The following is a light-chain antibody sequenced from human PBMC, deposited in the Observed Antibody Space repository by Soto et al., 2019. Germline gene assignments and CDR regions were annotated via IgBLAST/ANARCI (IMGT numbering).Light chain of an antibody. CDR1: QGISNF. V-gene: IGKV1-27*01. J-gene: IGKJ5*01. Sequence: DIPMTQSTSSLSASVGDRVTITCRASQGISNFLAWYQQKPGKVPKLLISAASTLQSGVPSRFSGSGSGTDFTLTITSLQPEDVATYYCQKYSSVITFGQGTRLEIK. CDR3: QKYSSVIT. CDR2: AAS.